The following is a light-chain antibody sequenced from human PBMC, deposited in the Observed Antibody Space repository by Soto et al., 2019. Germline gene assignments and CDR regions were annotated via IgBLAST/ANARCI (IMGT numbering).Light chain of an antibody. V-gene: IGKV1-39*01. Sequence: DIQMTQSPSSLSASVGDRVTITCRASQSISSLLNWYQQKPGKAPKFLMYAASSLQSGVPSRFSGSGYGTDFTLTISSLQPEDFATYYCQQSYSTPYTFGQGTRLEVK. CDR3: QQSYSTPYT. CDR1: QSISSL. CDR2: AAS. J-gene: IGKJ2*01.